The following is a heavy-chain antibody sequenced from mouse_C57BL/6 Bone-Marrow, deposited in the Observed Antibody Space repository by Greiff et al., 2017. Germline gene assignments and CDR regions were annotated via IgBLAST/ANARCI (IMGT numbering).Heavy chain of an antibody. CDR3: ARDKITTVVALHYWYFDV. Sequence: DVKLVESGGGLVKPGGSLKLSCAASGFTFSSYAMSWVRQTPEKRLEWVATISDGGSYTYYPDNVKGRFTISRDNAKNNLYLQMSHLKSEDTAMYYCARDKITTVVALHYWYFDVWGTGTTVTVSS. CDR1: GFTFSSYA. V-gene: IGHV5-4*01. D-gene: IGHD1-1*01. J-gene: IGHJ1*03. CDR2: ISDGGSYT.